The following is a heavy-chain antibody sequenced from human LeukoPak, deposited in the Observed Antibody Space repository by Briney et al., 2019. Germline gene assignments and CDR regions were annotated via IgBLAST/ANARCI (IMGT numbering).Heavy chain of an antibody. J-gene: IGHJ6*02. CDR2: IRYDGSNK. V-gene: IGHV3-30*02. CDR3: AKDGYCSGGSCYSWNYYYYGMDV. CDR1: GFTFDDYG. Sequence: GGSLRLSCAASGFTFDDYGMSWVRQAPGKGLEWVAFIRYDGSNKYYADSVKGRFTISRDNSKNTLYLQMNSLRAEDTAVYYCAKDGYCSGGSCYSWNYYYYGMDVWGQGTTVTVSS. D-gene: IGHD2-15*01.